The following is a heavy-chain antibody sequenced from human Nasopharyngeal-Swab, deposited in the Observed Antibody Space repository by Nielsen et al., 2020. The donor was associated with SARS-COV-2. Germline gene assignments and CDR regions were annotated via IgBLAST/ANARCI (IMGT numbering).Heavy chain of an antibody. CDR1: GGSISSSNW. V-gene: IGHV4-4*02. Sequence: GSLRLSCAVSGGSISSSNWWSWVRQPPGKGLEWIGEIYHSGSTNYNPSLKSRVTISVDKSKNQFSLKLSSATAADTAVYYCARVALGDNWFDPWGQGTLVTVSS. J-gene: IGHJ5*02. CDR3: ARVALGDNWFDP. CDR2: IYHSGST. D-gene: IGHD3-3*02.